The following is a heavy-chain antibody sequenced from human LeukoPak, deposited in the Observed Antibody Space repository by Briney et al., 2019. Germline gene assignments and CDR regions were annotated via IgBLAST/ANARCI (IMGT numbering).Heavy chain of an antibody. J-gene: IGHJ4*02. CDR2: ISGYTGNT. D-gene: IGHD5-18*01. Sequence: GASVKVSCKTSGYTFTHYGIIWVRQAPGQGLEWMGWISGYTGNTEYAQKFQGRVTMTTDTSTTTVYIELRRLRSDDTAVYYCVRQEDITMALPDYWGQGTLVTVSS. V-gene: IGHV1-18*01. CDR3: VRQEDITMALPDY. CDR1: GYTFTHYG.